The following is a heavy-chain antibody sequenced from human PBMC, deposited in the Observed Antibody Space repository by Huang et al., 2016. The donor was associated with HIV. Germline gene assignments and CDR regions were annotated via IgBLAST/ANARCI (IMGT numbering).Heavy chain of an antibody. CDR3: ARDWSFGSSTSPAD. D-gene: IGHD6-6*01. Sequence: QVQLVQSGAEVKNPGASVRVSCKASGYTFTDSNIHWVRQAPGQGLAGMGWINPKRGGTIYAQRVQGRSTMTRDTTISTVHMDLRRIQSDDTAVYFCARDWSFGSSTSPADWGQGTLVTVSS. J-gene: IGHJ4*02. V-gene: IGHV1-2*02. CDR1: GYTFTDSN. CDR2: INPKRGGT.